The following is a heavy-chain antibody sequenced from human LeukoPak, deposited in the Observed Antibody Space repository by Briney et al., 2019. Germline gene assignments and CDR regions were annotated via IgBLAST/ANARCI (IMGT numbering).Heavy chain of an antibody. V-gene: IGHV1-24*01. J-gene: IGHJ3*02. CDR1: GYTLTELS. CDR3: ATDSPIVVIPYGAFDI. CDR2: FDPEDGET. Sequence: ASVKVSCKVSGYTLTELSMHWVRQAPGKGLEWMGGFDPEDGETIYAQKFQGRVTMTEDTSTDTAYMELSSPRSEDTAVYYCATDSPIVVIPYGAFDIWGQGTMVTVSS. D-gene: IGHD3-22*01.